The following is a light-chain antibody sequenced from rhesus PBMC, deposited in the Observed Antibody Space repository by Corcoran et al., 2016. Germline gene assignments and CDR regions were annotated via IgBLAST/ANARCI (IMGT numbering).Light chain of an antibody. CDR2: KVN. CDR3: SSYEANDTYI. CDR1: SSDSGRYNY. V-gene: IGLV2-11*01. Sequence: QSAPIQSTSVSGSLGQSVTISCTGTSSDSGRYNYVSWYRQQPGTTTKLMMYKVNMRPSGVSDRFSGSKSGNTASLTISGLQAEDEADYYCSSYEANDTYIFGAGTRLTVL. J-gene: IGLJ1*01.